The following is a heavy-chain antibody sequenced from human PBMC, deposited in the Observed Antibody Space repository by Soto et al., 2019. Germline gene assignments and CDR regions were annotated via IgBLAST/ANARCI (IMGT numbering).Heavy chain of an antibody. D-gene: IGHD2-8*01. CDR3: ARDSVTKTPLHEAFDI. Sequence: SETLSLTCTVSGGSVSSGSYYWSWIRQPPGKGLEWIGYIYYSGSTNYNPSLKSRVTISVDTSKNQFSLKLSSVTAADTAVYYCARDSVTKTPLHEAFDIWGQGTMVTVSS. J-gene: IGHJ3*02. CDR2: IYYSGST. V-gene: IGHV4-61*01. CDR1: GGSVSSGSYY.